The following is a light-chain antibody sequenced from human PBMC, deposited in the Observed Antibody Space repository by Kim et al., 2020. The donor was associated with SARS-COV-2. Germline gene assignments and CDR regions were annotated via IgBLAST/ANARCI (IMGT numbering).Light chain of an antibody. J-gene: IGLJ3*02. CDR3: SSYAGSNNWV. CDR1: SSDVGGYNY. V-gene: IGLV2-8*01. CDR2: EVS. Sequence: GQSVTISCTATSSDVGGYNYVSWYQQHPGKAPKLMIYEVSKRPSGVPDRFSGSKSGNTASLTVSGLQAEDEADYYCSSYAGSNNWVFGGGTQLTVL.